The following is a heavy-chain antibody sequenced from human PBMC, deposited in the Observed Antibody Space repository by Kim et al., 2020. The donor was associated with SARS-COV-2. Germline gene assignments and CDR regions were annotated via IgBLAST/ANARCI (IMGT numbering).Heavy chain of an antibody. CDR2: ISWNSGSI. CDR3: AKGDIVVVSKGFDY. V-gene: IGHV3-9*01. CDR1: GFTFGDYA. D-gene: IGHD2-2*01. J-gene: IGHJ4*02. Sequence: GGSLRLSCAASGFTFGDYAMHWVRQAPGKGLEWVSGISWNSGSIGYADSVKGRFTISRDNAKNSLYLQMNSLRAEDTALYYCAKGDIVVVSKGFDYWGQGTLVTVSS.